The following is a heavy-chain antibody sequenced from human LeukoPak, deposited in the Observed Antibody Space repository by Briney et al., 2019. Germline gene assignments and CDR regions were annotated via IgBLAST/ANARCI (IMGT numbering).Heavy chain of an antibody. CDR1: GGSIISYY. CDR3: ARATYSSGWGTSDY. J-gene: IGHJ4*02. D-gene: IGHD6-19*01. CDR2: IYYSGST. Sequence: SETLSLPCTVSGGSIISYYWSWLRQPPGEGLEWIGYIYYSGSTNYNPSLKSRVTISVDTSKNQFSLKLSSVTAADTAVYYCARATYSSGWGTSDYWGQGTLVTVSS. V-gene: IGHV4-59*01.